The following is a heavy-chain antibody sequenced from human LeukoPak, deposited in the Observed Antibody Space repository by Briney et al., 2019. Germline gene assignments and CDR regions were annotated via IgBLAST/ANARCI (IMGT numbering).Heavy chain of an antibody. V-gene: IGHV3-53*01. CDR2: IYSGGKI. CDR1: GFTVSSDY. D-gene: IGHD5-24*01. Sequence: PGGSLRLSCAASGFTVSSDYMSWVRQAPGKGLEWVSVIYSGGKIYYADSVKGRFTISRDNSKNTLYFQMSSLRAEDTAVYYCARGQSDGPRFDPWGQGTLVTVSS. J-gene: IGHJ5*02. CDR3: ARGQSDGPRFDP.